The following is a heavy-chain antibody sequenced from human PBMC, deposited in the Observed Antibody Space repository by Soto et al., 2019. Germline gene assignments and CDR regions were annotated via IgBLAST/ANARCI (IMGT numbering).Heavy chain of an antibody. CDR1: GGSISSYY. Sequence: SETLSLTCTVSGGSISSYYWSWIRQPPGKGLEWIGYIYYSGSTNYNPSLKSRVTISVDTSKNQFSLKLSSVTAADTAVYYCARDHYGDYYYGMDVWGQGTTVTVSS. J-gene: IGHJ6*02. D-gene: IGHD4-17*01. CDR2: IYYSGST. V-gene: IGHV4-59*01. CDR3: ARDHYGDYYYGMDV.